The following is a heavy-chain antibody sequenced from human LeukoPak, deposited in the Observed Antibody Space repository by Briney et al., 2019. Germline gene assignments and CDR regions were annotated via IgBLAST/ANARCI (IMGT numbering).Heavy chain of an antibody. D-gene: IGHD6-6*01. J-gene: IGHJ4*02. CDR1: GVTSCAYW. CDR3: ARDNVRLFDY. V-gene: IGHV3-7*01. CDR2: IKLDGSEK. Sequence: GGSLRLSCAVSGVTSCAYWMSWLRQAPGKGLEWVANIKLDGSEKYYVDSVKGRFTIPRDNSKNSLYLQMNSLRAEDTAVYYCARDNVRLFDYWGRGTLVTVSS.